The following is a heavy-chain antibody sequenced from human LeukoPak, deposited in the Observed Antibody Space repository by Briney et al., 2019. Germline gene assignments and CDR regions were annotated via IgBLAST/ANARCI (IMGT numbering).Heavy chain of an antibody. CDR3: ARKSSTTWSFDY. Sequence: PSETLSLTCTVSGGSVSSGSYYWSWIRQPPGKGLEWIGYIYYSGNTDYNPSLRNRVTISVDTSNNQFSLNLISMTAADTAVYYCARKSSTTWSFDYWGQGALVTVSS. J-gene: IGHJ4*02. V-gene: IGHV4-61*01. CDR1: GGSVSSGSYY. CDR2: IYYSGNT. D-gene: IGHD6-13*01.